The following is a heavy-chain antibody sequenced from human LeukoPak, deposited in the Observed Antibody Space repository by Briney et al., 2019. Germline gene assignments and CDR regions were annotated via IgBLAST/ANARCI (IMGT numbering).Heavy chain of an antibody. V-gene: IGHV3-7*01. Sequence: GGSLRLSCAASGFTFSSYWMSWVRQAPGKGLEWVANIKQDGSEKCYVDSVKGRFTISRDNAKNSLYLQMNSLRAEDTAVYYCARDWSSTSFYYYYMDVWGKGTTVTVSS. CDR1: GFTFSSYW. D-gene: IGHD2-2*01. J-gene: IGHJ6*03. CDR2: IKQDGSEK. CDR3: ARDWSSTSFYYYYMDV.